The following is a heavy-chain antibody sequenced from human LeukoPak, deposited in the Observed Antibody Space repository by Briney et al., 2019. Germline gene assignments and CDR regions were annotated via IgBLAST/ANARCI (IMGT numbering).Heavy chain of an antibody. CDR1: GYTFTSYY. Sequence: ASVKVSCKASGYTFTSYYMHWVRQAPGEGLEWMGIINPSGGSTSYAQRFQGRVTMTRDMSTSTVYMELSSLRSEDTAVYYCARGGDSSGYEGRFDPWGQGTLVTVSS. J-gene: IGHJ5*02. V-gene: IGHV1-46*01. D-gene: IGHD3-22*01. CDR3: ARGGDSSGYEGRFDP. CDR2: INPSGGST.